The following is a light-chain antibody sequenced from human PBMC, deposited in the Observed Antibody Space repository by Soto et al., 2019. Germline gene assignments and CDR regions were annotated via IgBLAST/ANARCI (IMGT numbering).Light chain of an antibody. CDR2: GAS. CDR3: QQYNNWPPWT. CDR1: QSIASN. J-gene: IGKJ1*01. Sequence: IVMTHSPATLSVSPCERATLSFSASQSIASNLAWYQQKPGQAPRLLIYGASTRATGIPARFSGSGSGTKFTLIISSLQSEDFAVYYCQQYNNWPPWTFGQGTKVDIK. V-gene: IGKV3-15*01.